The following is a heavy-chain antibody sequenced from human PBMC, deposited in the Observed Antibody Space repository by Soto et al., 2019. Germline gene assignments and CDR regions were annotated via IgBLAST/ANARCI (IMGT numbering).Heavy chain of an antibody. CDR1: GFNFNSYT. D-gene: IGHD2-15*01. V-gene: IGHV3-21*01. CDR2: ISSSGYI. CDR3: ARDGSGGSCYPGMDV. Sequence: EVQLVESGGGLVKPGGSLRLSCAASGFNFNSYTINWVRQAPGKRLEWLSSISSSGYIFSTDSVRGRFTISRDNAKNSVYLQINSLRAEDTAVYFCARDGSGGSCYPGMDVWGQGTTVTVSS. J-gene: IGHJ6*02.